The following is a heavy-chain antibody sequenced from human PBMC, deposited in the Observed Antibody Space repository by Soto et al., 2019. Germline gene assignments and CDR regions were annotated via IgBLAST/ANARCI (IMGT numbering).Heavy chain of an antibody. J-gene: IGHJ4*02. CDR2: ISAYNGNT. D-gene: IGHD6-19*01. Sequence: ASVKVSCKASGYTFTSYGISWVRQAPGQGLEWMGWISAYNGNTNYAQKLQGRVTMTTDTSTSTAYMELRSLRSDDTAVYYCARDLPRASYSSGWYNFGYWGQGTLVTVSS. V-gene: IGHV1-18*04. CDR1: GYTFTSYG. CDR3: ARDLPRASYSSGWYNFGY.